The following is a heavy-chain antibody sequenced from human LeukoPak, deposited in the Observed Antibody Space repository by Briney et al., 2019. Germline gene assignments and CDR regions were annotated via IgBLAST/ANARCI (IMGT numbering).Heavy chain of an antibody. D-gene: IGHD2-2*01. J-gene: IGHJ6*02. CDR1: GYTLTSYG. Sequence: ASVKVSCKASGYTLTSYGISWVRQAPGQGLEWMGWISAYNGNTNYAQKLQGRVTMTTDTSTSTAYMELRSLRSDDTAVYYCARDCSSTSCYSWHYYYYGMDVWGQGTTVTVSS. CDR2: ISAYNGNT. CDR3: ARDCSSTSCYSWHYYYYGMDV. V-gene: IGHV1-18*01.